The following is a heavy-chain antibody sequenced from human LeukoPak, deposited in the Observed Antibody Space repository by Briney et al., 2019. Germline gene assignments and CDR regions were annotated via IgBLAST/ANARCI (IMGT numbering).Heavy chain of an antibody. CDR3: ARMILLWERGDY. V-gene: IGHV3-21*01. Sequence: GGSLRLSCAASGFTFSSYSMNWVRQAPGKWLEWVSSISSSSSYIYYADSVKGRFTISRDNAKNSLYLQMNSLRAEDTAVYYCARMILLWERGDYWGQGTLVTVSS. J-gene: IGHJ4*02. D-gene: IGHD5-18*01. CDR2: ISSSSSYI. CDR1: GFTFSSYS.